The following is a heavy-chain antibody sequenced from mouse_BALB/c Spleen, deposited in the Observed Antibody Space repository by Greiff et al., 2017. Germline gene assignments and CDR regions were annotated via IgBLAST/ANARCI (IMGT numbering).Heavy chain of an antibody. CDR3: ARDRYDGGFAY. V-gene: IGHV5-17*02. Sequence: EVKLVESGGGLVQPGGSRKLSCAASGFTFSSFGMHWVRQAPEKGLEWVAYISSGSSTIYYADTVKGRFTISRDNPKNTLFLQMTSLRSEDTAMYYCARDRYDGGFAYWGQGTLVTVSA. D-gene: IGHD2-14*01. CDR1: GFTFSSFG. J-gene: IGHJ3*01. CDR2: ISSGSSTI.